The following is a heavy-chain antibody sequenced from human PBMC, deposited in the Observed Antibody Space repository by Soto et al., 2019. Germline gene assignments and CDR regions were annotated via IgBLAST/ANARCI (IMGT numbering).Heavy chain of an antibody. V-gene: IGHV1-69*12. D-gene: IGHD2-15*01. Sequence: QVQLVQSGAEVKKPGSSVKVSCKASGGTFSSYAISWVRQAPGQGLEWMGGIIPIFGTANYAQKFQGRVTITADESTSTAYMELSSLISEDTAVYYCAREGCSCGSCHSVYYYGMDVWGQGTTVTVSS. CDR3: AREGCSCGSCHSVYYYGMDV. CDR2: IIPIFGTA. CDR1: GGTFSSYA. J-gene: IGHJ6*02.